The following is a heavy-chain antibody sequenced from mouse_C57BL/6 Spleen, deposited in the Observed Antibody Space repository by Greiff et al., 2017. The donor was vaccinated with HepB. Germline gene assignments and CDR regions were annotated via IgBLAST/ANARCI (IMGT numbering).Heavy chain of an antibody. D-gene: IGHD2-10*01. CDR2: IDPSDSYT. V-gene: IGHV1-50*01. CDR3: ARSRPLPYYAMDY. CDR1: GYTFTSYW. Sequence: VQLQQPGAELVKPGASVKLSCKASGYTFTSYWMQWVKQRPGQGLEWIGEIDPSDSYTNYNQKFKGKATLTVDTSSSTAYMQLSSLTSEDSAVYYCARSRPLPYYAMDYWGQGTSVTVSS. J-gene: IGHJ4*01.